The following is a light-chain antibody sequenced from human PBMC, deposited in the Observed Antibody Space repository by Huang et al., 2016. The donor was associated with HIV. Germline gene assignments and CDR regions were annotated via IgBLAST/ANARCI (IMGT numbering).Light chain of an antibody. CDR3: QQSYGALSS. J-gene: IGKJ5*01. CDR2: SAS. CDR1: QSVGTS. V-gene: IGKV1-39*01. Sequence: IQMTQSPTSLSASVGDKVFISCRTSQSVGTSLNWYQQKPGKAPKLLISSASTLHSGVPSRFSGGGSGTFFTLTIRGLQLDDFATYFCQQSYGALSSFGPGTRL.